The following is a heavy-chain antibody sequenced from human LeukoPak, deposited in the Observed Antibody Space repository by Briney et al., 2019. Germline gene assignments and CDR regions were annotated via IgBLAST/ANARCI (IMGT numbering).Heavy chain of an antibody. CDR2: INPDGSRT. D-gene: IGHD5-18*01. CDR1: GFTFSNFW. Sequence: GGSLRLSCAASGFTFSNFWIHWVRQAPGTGLVWVSLINPDGSRTNYADSVKGRFTISRDNAKNTLYLQVNSLRPEDTAVYYCGRDTVGYGGAFDIWGQGTMVTVSS. V-gene: IGHV3-74*01. CDR3: GRDTVGYGGAFDI. J-gene: IGHJ3*02.